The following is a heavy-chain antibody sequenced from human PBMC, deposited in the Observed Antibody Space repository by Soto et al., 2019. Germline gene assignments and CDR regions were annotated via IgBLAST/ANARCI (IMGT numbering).Heavy chain of an antibody. CDR2: IYHSGST. CDR1: GGSIRSANW. D-gene: IGHD6-13*01. J-gene: IGHJ5*02. V-gene: IGHV4-4*02. CDR3: ARALGSSWSFDP. Sequence: SETLSLTCAVSGGSIRSANWWSWVRQPPGKGLEWIGEIYHSGSTNYNPSLKGRVAISVDKSKNQFSLKLNSVTAADTAVYYCARALGSSWSFDPWGQGTLVTVSS.